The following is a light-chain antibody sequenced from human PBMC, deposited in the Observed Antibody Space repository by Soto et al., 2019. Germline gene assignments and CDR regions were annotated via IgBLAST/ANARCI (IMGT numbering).Light chain of an antibody. J-gene: IGKJ2*01. CDR3: QPFGSSPTKYT. CDR1: QTVSSSH. V-gene: IGKV3-20*01. Sequence: EVALTQSPGTLSLSPGERATLSCRASQTVSSSHLAWYQQKPGQAPRLLIYGASDSATDIHDRFSGSGNGIVFTLTTSRLEPEDLAVYYCQPFGSSPTKYTFGQGTKLEIK. CDR2: GAS.